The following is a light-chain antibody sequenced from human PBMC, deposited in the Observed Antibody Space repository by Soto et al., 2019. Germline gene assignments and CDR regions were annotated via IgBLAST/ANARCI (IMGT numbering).Light chain of an antibody. CDR3: SSYAGNNKLL. Sequence: QSALTQPASVSGSPGQSITISCTGTSSDVGGYNYVSWYQQHPGKAPKFIIYEVSKRPSGVPDRFSGSKSGNTASLTVSGLQAEDEADYYCSSYAGNNKLLFGGGTQLTVL. J-gene: IGLJ2*01. CDR2: EVS. V-gene: IGLV2-8*01. CDR1: SSDVGGYNY.